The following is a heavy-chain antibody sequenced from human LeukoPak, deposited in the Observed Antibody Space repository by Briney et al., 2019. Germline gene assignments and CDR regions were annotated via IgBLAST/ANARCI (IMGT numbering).Heavy chain of an antibody. J-gene: IGHJ4*02. CDR3: AKGSYYDSSGSFYFDY. CDR2: IWYDGSQK. D-gene: IGHD3-22*01. Sequence: GSLRLSCAASGFTFSRHGMHWVRPAQGKGPEWVAVIWYDGSQKYYGDSVKGRFTISRDNSKNTLYVQVNSLGTEDTAAYYCAKGSYYDSSGSFYFDYWGQGTLVTVSS. V-gene: IGHV3-33*06. CDR1: GFTFSRHG.